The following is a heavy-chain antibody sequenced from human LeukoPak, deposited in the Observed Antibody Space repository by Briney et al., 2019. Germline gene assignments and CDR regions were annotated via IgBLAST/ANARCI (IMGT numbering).Heavy chain of an antibody. CDR2: IYHSGST. V-gene: IGHV4-38-2*02. CDR3: ARDSTYCSSTSCYKDCDY. D-gene: IGHD2-2*02. CDR1: GYSISSGYY. Sequence: SETLSLTCTVSGYSISSGYYWGWIRQPPGKGLEWIGSIYHSGSTYYNPSLKSRVTISVDTSKNQFSLKLSSVTAADTAVYYCARDSTYCSSTSCYKDCDYWGQGTLVTVSS. J-gene: IGHJ4*02.